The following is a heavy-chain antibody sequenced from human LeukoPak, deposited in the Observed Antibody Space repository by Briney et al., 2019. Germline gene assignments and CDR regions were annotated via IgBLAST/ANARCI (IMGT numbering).Heavy chain of an antibody. Sequence: ASVKVSCKASGYTFTSYGISWVRQAPGQGLERMGWISAYNGNTNYAQKLQGRVTMTTDTSTSTAYMELRSLRSDDTAVYYCARGGSRLATYGTFDIWGQGTMVTVSS. CDR3: ARGGSRLATYGTFDI. CDR2: ISAYNGNT. D-gene: IGHD1-26*01. CDR1: GYTFTSYG. V-gene: IGHV1-18*01. J-gene: IGHJ3*02.